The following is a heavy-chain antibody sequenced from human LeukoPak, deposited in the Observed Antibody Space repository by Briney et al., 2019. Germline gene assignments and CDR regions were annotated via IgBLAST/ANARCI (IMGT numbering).Heavy chain of an antibody. CDR1: GGSISSYY. V-gene: IGHV4-59*01. J-gene: IGHJ3*02. Sequence: SETLSLTCTVSGGSISSYYWSWIRQPPGKGLEWIGYIYYGGSTNYNPSLKSRVTISVDTSKNQFSLKLSSVTAADTAVYYCASRVVGATRADAFDIWGQGTMVTVSS. CDR3: ASRVVGATRADAFDI. D-gene: IGHD1-26*01. CDR2: IYYGGST.